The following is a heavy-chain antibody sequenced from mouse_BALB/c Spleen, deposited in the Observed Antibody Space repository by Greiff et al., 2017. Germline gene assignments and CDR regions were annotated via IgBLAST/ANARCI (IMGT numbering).Heavy chain of an antibody. Sequence: EVHLVESGGGLVKPGGSLKLSCAASGFTFSSYAMSWVRQTPEKRLEWVASISSGGSTYYPDSVKGRFTISRDNARNILYLQMSSLRSEYTAMYCCARGGGTSGYFDVWGAGTTVTVSS. CDR1: GFTFSSYA. D-gene: IGHD3-3*01. V-gene: IGHV5-6-5*01. CDR2: ISSGGST. J-gene: IGHJ1*01. CDR3: ARGGGTSGYFDV.